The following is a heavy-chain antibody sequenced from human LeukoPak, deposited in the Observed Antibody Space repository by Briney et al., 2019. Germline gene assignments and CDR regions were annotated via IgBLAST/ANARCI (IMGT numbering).Heavy chain of an antibody. J-gene: IGHJ6*03. D-gene: IGHD6-6*01. Sequence: ASVKVSCKASGYTFTSYDINWVRQATGQGLEWMGWMNPNSGNTGYAQKFQGRVTITRNTSISTAYMELRSLRSDDTAVYYCARVGRIAVRLVPMDVWGKGTTVTVSS. CDR2: MNPNSGNT. V-gene: IGHV1-8*03. CDR3: ARVGRIAVRLVPMDV. CDR1: GYTFTSYD.